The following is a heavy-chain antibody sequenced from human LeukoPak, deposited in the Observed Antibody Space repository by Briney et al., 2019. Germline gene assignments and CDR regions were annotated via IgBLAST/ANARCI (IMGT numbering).Heavy chain of an antibody. CDR2: ISSRSSTI. Sequence: GGPLRLSCAASGFTFSSYSMNWVRQAPGKGLEWVSYISSRSSTIYYADSVKGRFTISRDNSKNMLYLQMNSLRAEDTAVYYCARAYYYDSSGYGDFDYWGQGTLVTASS. CDR1: GFTFSSYS. J-gene: IGHJ4*02. D-gene: IGHD3-22*01. V-gene: IGHV3-48*01. CDR3: ARAYYYDSSGYGDFDY.